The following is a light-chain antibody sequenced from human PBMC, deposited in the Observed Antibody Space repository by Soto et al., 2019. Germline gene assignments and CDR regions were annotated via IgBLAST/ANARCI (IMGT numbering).Light chain of an antibody. V-gene: IGKV3-20*01. CDR1: QSVDSRF. Sequence: EIVLTQSPGTLSLSPGERATLSCRASQSVDSRFLAWYQQKPGQAPRLLIYGASTRATGIPDRFSGSGSGTDFTLTISRLEPEDFTFYYCHQYDSSRTFGQGTKVEMK. CDR3: HQYDSSRT. CDR2: GAS. J-gene: IGKJ1*01.